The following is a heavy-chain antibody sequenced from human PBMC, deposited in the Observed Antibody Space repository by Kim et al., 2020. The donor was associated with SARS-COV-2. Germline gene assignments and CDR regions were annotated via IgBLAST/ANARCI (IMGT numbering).Heavy chain of an antibody. V-gene: IGHV3-30-3*01. Sequence: GGSLRLSCAASGFTFSSYAMHWVRQAPGKGLEWVAVISYDGSNKYYADSVKGRFTISRDNSKNTLYLQMNSLRAEDTAVYYCARDCSGSYKYYFDYWGQGTLVTVSS. J-gene: IGHJ4*02. D-gene: IGHD1-26*01. CDR1: GFTFSSYA. CDR2: ISYDGSNK. CDR3: ARDCSGSYKYYFDY.